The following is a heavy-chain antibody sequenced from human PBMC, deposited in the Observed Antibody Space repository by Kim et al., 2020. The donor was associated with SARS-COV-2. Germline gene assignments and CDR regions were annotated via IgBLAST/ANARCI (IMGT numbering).Heavy chain of an antibody. D-gene: IGHD2-2*03. J-gene: IGHJ3*02. CDR3: AMDNIDWAVDI. Sequence: ASVKVSCKASGYRFTSNKMHWVRQAPGQGLEWMGIITPIDGFTVYAQNLQGRFTVTRDTSTTTVYMELSSLRSDDTAVYYCAMDNIDWAVDIWGQGTMVIVSS. CDR1: GYRFTSNK. V-gene: IGHV1-46*04. CDR2: ITPIDGFT.